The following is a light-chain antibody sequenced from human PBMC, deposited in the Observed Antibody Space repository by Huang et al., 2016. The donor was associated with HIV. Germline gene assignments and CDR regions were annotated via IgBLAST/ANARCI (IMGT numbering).Light chain of an antibody. CDR1: TSVSSY. Sequence: EIVLTQSPATLSLSPGERATLSCRASTSVSSYLAWYQQKPGQAPRRLIYDASNRATGIPARFSGSGSGTDFTLTISSLEPEDFAVYYCQQRSNWLPITFGQGTRLEIK. V-gene: IGKV3-11*01. J-gene: IGKJ5*01. CDR2: DAS. CDR3: QQRSNWLPIT.